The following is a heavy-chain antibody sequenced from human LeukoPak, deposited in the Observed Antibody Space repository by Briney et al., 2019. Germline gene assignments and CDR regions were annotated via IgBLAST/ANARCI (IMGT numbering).Heavy chain of an antibody. J-gene: IGHJ4*02. CDR3: ARGRRYSDSNGYSFDY. V-gene: IGHV3-23*01. CDR1: GFTFSSYA. D-gene: IGHD3-22*01. Sequence: RSGGSLRLSCAASGFTFSSYAMSWVRQAPGRGLEWVSAISGAGSNTYCAESVKGRFTISRDNSKNTMYMEMSSLRAEDTAVYYCARGRRYSDSNGYSFDYWGQGTLVTVSS. CDR2: ISGAGSNT.